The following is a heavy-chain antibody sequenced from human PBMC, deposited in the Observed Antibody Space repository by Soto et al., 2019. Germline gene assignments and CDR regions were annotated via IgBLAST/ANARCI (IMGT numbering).Heavy chain of an antibody. CDR2: IYYSGST. CDR1: GGSVSSGSYY. Sequence: SETLSLTCTVSGGSVSSGSYYWSWIRQPPGKGLEWIGYIYYSGSTNYNPSLKSRVTISVDTSKNQFSLKLSSVTAADTAVYYCAMRISGGLLRLLLAPCGQGSLVTVSS. D-gene: IGHD3-22*01. CDR3: AMRISGGLLRLLLAP. J-gene: IGHJ5*02. V-gene: IGHV4-61*01.